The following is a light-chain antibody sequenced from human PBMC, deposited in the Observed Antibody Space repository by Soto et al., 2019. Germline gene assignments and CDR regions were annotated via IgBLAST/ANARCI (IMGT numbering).Light chain of an antibody. J-gene: IGKJ4*01. CDR1: QSVSSN. CDR2: GAS. CDR3: QQYNNWPCT. V-gene: IGKV3-15*01. Sequence: EIVMTQSPATLSVSPGERATLSCRASQSVSSNLAWYQQKPGQAPRLLIYGASTRATGIPARFSGSGSGTEVTLTSSSLQSEDFAGYYCQQYNNWPCTFGGGTKVEIK.